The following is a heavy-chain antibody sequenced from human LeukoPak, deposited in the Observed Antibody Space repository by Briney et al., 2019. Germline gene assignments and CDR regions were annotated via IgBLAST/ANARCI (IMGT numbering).Heavy chain of an antibody. CDR1: GLSFRRYY. CDR2: INHSGST. D-gene: IGHD2-2*01. V-gene: IGHV4-34*01. Sequence: SETLSITYAVYGLSFRRYYWSWIRQPPGEGLEWIGEINHSGSTNYNPSLKRRVAISVDTSKNQFSLKLSSVAAGDTAMYYCAGANRHRGAAVVPAASGYWGQGTLVTVTS. J-gene: IGHJ4*02. CDR3: AGANRHRGAAVVPAASGY.